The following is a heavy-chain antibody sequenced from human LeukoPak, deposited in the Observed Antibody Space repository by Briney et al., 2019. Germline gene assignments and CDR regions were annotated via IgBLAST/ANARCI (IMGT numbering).Heavy chain of an antibody. D-gene: IGHD2-2*01. CDR1: GDSITSYY. CDR3: ARAGSIVVVPAANVGFDY. Sequence: SETLSLTCTVSGDSITSYYWSWIRQPPGKGLEWIGNIFYGGSTNYNPSLKSRVTISVDASRNHFSLKLSSVTAADTAVYYCARAGSIVVVPAANVGFDYWGQGTLVTVSS. J-gene: IGHJ4*02. V-gene: IGHV4-59*01. CDR2: IFYGGST.